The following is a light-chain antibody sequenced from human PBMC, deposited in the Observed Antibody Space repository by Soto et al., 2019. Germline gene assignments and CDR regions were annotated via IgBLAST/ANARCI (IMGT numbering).Light chain of an antibody. J-gene: IGLJ1*01. CDR3: TSYSGNSNYV. CDR2: DVS. CDR1: SSDVGGYNY. V-gene: IGLV2-11*01. Sequence: QSVLTQPRSVSGSPGQSVTISCTGTSSDVGGYNYVSWYQQHPGKAPKLMIYDVSKRPSGVPDRFSGSKSGNTASLTVSGLQADVEADYYCTSYSGNSNYVFGTGTKLTVL.